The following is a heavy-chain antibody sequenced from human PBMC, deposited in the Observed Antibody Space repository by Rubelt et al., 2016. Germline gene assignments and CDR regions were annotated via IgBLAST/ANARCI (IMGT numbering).Heavy chain of an antibody. Sequence: QVQLVQSGAEVKKPGASVKVSCKASGYTFTSYDINWVRQATGQGLEWMGWMNPNSGNTGYAQKFQGRVTMTRNTSISTAYMELSSLRSEDTAVYYCATDSYSSSWFLNWFDPWGQGTLVTVSS. CDR2: MNPNSGNT. J-gene: IGHJ5*02. V-gene: IGHV1-8*01. D-gene: IGHD6-13*01. CDR3: ATDSYSSSWFLNWFDP. CDR1: GYTFTSYD.